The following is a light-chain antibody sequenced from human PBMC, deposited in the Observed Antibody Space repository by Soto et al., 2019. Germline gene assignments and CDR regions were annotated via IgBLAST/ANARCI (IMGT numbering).Light chain of an antibody. CDR2: SNT. CDR1: SSNIGSHT. J-gene: IGLJ2*01. Sequence: QTVVTQPPSASGTPGQTIAISCSGGSSNIGSHTVNWYQQLPGTAPRLLIYSNTQRPSGVPDRFSGSKSGTSASLAISGLQSEYEGDYYCAAWDVSLNGVVFGGGTKLTVL. CDR3: AAWDVSLNGVV. V-gene: IGLV1-44*01.